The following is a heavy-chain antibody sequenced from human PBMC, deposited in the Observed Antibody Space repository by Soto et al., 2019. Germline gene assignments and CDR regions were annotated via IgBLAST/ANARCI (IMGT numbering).Heavy chain of an antibody. Sequence: QLQLQESGSGLVKPSQTLSLTCAVSGGSISSGGYSWSWIRQPPGKGLEWIGYIYHSGSTYYNPSLKSRVTISVDRPKNQFSLKLRSVTAADTAVYYCASAGGLGAVAADYWGQGTLVTVSS. CDR3: ASAGGLGAVAADY. V-gene: IGHV4-30-2*01. CDR2: IYHSGST. J-gene: IGHJ4*02. D-gene: IGHD6-19*01. CDR1: GGSISSGGYS.